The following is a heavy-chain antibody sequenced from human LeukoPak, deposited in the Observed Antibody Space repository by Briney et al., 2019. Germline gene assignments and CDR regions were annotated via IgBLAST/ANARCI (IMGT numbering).Heavy chain of an antibody. Sequence: PGGSLRLSCAASGFTFSSYSMNWVRQAPGKGLVWVSRINSDGSSTSYADSVKGRFTISRDNAKNTLYLQMNSLRVEDTAVYYCARERGYSYALYGMDVWGQGTTVTVSS. CDR3: ARERGYSYALYGMDV. V-gene: IGHV3-74*01. CDR2: INSDGSST. CDR1: GFTFSSYS. J-gene: IGHJ6*02. D-gene: IGHD5-18*01.